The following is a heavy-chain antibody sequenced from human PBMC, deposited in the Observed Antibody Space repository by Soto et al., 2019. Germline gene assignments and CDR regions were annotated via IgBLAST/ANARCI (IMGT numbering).Heavy chain of an antibody. CDR1: GGTFSSYA. D-gene: IGHD5-18*01. J-gene: IGHJ6*02. CDR3: ARKGYSYGYLLSYYYYGMDV. Sequence: SVKVSCKASGGTFSSYAISWVRQAPGQGLEWMGGIIPIFGTANYAQKFQGRVTITADESTSTAYMELSSLRSEETAVYYCARKGYSYGYLLSYYYYGMDVWGQGTTVTVSS. V-gene: IGHV1-69*13. CDR2: IIPIFGTA.